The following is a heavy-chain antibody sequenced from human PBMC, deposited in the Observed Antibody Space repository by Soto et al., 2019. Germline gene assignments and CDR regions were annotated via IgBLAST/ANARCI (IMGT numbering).Heavy chain of an antibody. CDR1: GGSVGSSNW. V-gene: IGHV4-4*02. D-gene: IGHD3-22*01. CDR2: IYHSGST. Sequence: PSETLSLNCIVSGGSVGSSNWLSWFRQPPGKGLEWIGEIYHSGSTTYNPSLKSRATISVDKSENQFSLRLKSVTAADTAVYYCASVGSDYDNSGYYLPWGPGTLVTVSS. J-gene: IGHJ5*02. CDR3: ASVGSDYDNSGYYLP.